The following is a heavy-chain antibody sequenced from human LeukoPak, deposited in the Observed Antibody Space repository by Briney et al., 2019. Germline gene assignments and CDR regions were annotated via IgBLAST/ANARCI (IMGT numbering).Heavy chain of an antibody. CDR2: IYYSGTT. V-gene: IGHV4-39*01. J-gene: IGHJ4*02. Sequence: SETLSLTCTVSAGAITRTSYFWGWIRQSPGKGLEWIGSIYYSGTTYYNPSLKSRVIISVDTSKNQFSLHLNSVTAADTAVYYCASLGPYSTTWYGDYWGQGSQVTVSS. CDR3: ASLGPYSTTWYGDY. D-gene: IGHD2/OR15-2a*01. CDR1: AGAITRTSYF.